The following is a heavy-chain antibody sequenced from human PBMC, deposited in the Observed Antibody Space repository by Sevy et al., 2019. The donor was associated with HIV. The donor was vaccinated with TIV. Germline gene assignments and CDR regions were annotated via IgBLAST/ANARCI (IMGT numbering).Heavy chain of an antibody. CDR2: IWYDGSNK. Sequence: GGSLRLSCAASGFTFSSYGMHWVRQAPGKGLEWVAVIWYDGSNKYYADSVKGRFTISRDNPKNTLYLQMNSLRAEDTAVYYCATSDYYGSGSYYYYYYMDVWGKGTTVTVSS. D-gene: IGHD3-10*01. J-gene: IGHJ6*03. CDR3: ATSDYYGSGSYYYYYYMDV. V-gene: IGHV3-33*01. CDR1: GFTFSSYG.